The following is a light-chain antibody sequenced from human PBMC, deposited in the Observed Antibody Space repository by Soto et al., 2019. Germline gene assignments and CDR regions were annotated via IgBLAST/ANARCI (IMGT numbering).Light chain of an antibody. Sequence: DIQMTQSPSSLSAPVGDRVTITCQASQTISNYLNWYQQKPGKAPKLLIYAASSLQSGVPSRFSGGGSGTDFTLTISSLQPEDSATYYCQQSYSTPPEGLTFGGGTKVEI. CDR3: QQSYSTPPEGLT. CDR1: QTISNY. J-gene: IGKJ4*01. V-gene: IGKV1-39*01. CDR2: AAS.